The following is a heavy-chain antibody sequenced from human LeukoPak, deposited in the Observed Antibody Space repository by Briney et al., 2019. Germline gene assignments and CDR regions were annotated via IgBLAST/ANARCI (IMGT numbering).Heavy chain of an antibody. J-gene: IGHJ4*02. D-gene: IGHD2-2*01. V-gene: IGHV4-59*08. Sequence: SGTLSLTCGVSGGSISSYYWSWIRQPPGKGLEWIGYIFYTGSTNYNPSLKSRITISVDTSKNQVSLKLNSVTAADTAVYYCARHPPTSPFDYWGQGTLVTVSS. CDR2: IFYTGST. CDR1: GGSISSYY. CDR3: ARHPPTSPFDY.